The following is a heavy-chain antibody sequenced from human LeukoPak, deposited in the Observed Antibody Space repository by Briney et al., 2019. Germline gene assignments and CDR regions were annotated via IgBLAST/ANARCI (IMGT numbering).Heavy chain of an antibody. CDR1: GYTFTGYY. V-gene: IGHV1-2*02. D-gene: IGHD3-16*01. J-gene: IGHJ6*03. CDR3: ARPGYAGYYYMDV. Sequence: ASVKVSCKASGYTFTGYYMHWVRQAPGQGLEWMGWINPNSGGTNYAQKVQGRVTMTRDTSISTAYMELSRLRSDDTAVYYCARPGYAGYYYMDVWGKGTTVTVS. CDR2: INPNSGGT.